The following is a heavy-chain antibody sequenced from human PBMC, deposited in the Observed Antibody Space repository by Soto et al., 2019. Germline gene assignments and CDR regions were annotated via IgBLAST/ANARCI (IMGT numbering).Heavy chain of an antibody. V-gene: IGHV3-30*18. Sequence: GGSLRLSCAAPGFTFSSYGMHWVRQTPAKGLEWVAVISYDGYNKYYADSVKGRFTISRDNSKNTLYLQMNGLRAEDTAVYYCAKSYYYDSSGSIMDVWGQGTTVTVSS. CDR3: AKSYYYDSSGSIMDV. CDR1: GFTFSSYG. J-gene: IGHJ6*02. CDR2: ISYDGYNK. D-gene: IGHD3-22*01.